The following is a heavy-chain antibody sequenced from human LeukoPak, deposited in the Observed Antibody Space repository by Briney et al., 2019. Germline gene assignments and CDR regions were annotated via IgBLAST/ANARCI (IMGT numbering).Heavy chain of an antibody. V-gene: IGHV4-39*01. CDR2: IYYSGSA. Sequence: PSETLSLTCTVSGDSISSSGYYWGWIRQPPGKGLEWIGSIYYSGSAYYNPSLKSRVTMTVDTSKNQFSLKLSSVTAADTAVYYYARPPTTGFPYYHMDVWGKGTTVTVSS. CDR3: ARPPTTGFPYYHMDV. D-gene: IGHD4-11*01. J-gene: IGHJ6*03. CDR1: GDSISSSGYY.